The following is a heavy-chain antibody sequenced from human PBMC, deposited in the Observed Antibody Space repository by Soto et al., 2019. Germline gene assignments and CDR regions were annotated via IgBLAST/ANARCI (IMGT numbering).Heavy chain of an antibody. D-gene: IGHD3-10*01. CDR2: IYSGGNT. V-gene: IGHV3-66*04. CDR3: ARRHFYGSD. Sequence: PGGSLRLSCAASGFSVSSNYMTWVRQAPGQGLECVSVIYSGGNTYYADSVKGRFTISRDNSKNTLYLQMNNVRAEDTAVYYCARRHFYGSDWGQGTXVTVSS. CDR1: GFSVSSNY. J-gene: IGHJ4*02.